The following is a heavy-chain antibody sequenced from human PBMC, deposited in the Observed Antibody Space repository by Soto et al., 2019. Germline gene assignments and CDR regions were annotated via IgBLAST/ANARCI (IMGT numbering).Heavy chain of an antibody. V-gene: IGHV4-31*03. D-gene: IGHD5-18*01. CDR3: ARDTAMEGNWFDP. CDR2: IYYSGST. CDR1: GGSISSGGYY. Sequence: QVQLQESGPGLVKPSQTLSLTCTVSGGSISSGGYYWSWIRQHPGKGLEWIGYIYYSGSTFYNPSLKSRVTISVDTSKNQFSLKLSSVTAADTAVYYCARDTAMEGNWFDPWGQGTLVTVSS. J-gene: IGHJ5*02.